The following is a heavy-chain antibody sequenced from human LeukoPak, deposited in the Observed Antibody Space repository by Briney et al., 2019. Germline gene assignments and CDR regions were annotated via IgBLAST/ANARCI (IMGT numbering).Heavy chain of an antibody. D-gene: IGHD6-25*01. CDR3: ARQFATAAADTRGYFDY. Sequence: SETLSLTCTVSGGSISSSSDYWGWIRQAPGKGLEWIGSFFVSGSTHYNPSLRSRATSFVDTSKNQFSLKLTSMTAADAATYFCARQFATAAADTRGYFDYWGQGTVVAVSS. CDR2: FFVSGST. J-gene: IGHJ4*02. CDR1: GGSISSSSDY. V-gene: IGHV4-39*01.